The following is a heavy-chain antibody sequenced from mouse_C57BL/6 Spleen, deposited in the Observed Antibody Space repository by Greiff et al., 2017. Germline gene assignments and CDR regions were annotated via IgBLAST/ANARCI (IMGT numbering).Heavy chain of an antibody. CDR2: ISYDGIN. CDR3: ARTGYSEYYFDY. Sequence: EVQRVESGPGLVKPSQSLSLTCSVTGYSITSGYYWNWIRQFPGNKLEWMGYISYDGINNYNPSLKNRISITRDTSKNQFFLKLNSVTTEDTATYYCARTGYSEYYFDYWGQGTTLTVSS. V-gene: IGHV3-6*01. CDR1: GYSITSGYY. J-gene: IGHJ2*01. D-gene: IGHD2-12*01.